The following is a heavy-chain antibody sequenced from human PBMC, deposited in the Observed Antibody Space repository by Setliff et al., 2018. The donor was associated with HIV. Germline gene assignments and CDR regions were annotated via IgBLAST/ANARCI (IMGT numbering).Heavy chain of an antibody. D-gene: IGHD6-19*01. CDR1: GFTFSSYG. V-gene: IGHV3-33*06. CDR2: IWYDGSNK. J-gene: IGHJ4*02. Sequence: GGSLRLSCAASGFTFSSYGMHWVRQAPGKGLEWVAVIWYDGSNKYYADSVKGRFTISRDNSKNTLYLQMNSLRAEDTAVYYRAKSESSGWFLFDYWGQGTLVTVSS. CDR3: AKSESSGWFLFDY.